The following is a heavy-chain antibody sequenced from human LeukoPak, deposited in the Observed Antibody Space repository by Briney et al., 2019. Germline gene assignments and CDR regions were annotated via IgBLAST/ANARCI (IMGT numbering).Heavy chain of an antibody. D-gene: IGHD3-10*01. CDR2: IYNSGST. Sequence: SETLSLTCTVSGGSISSGSYYWNWIRQPAGKGLEWIGRIYNSGSTNYNPSLKSRVTISVDTSKNQFSLKLGSVTAADTAVYYCAREGLNMVRGVIPKEAWGWFDPWGQGTLVTVSS. CDR3: AREGLNMVRGVIPKEAWGWFDP. V-gene: IGHV4-61*02. J-gene: IGHJ5*02. CDR1: GGSISSGSYY.